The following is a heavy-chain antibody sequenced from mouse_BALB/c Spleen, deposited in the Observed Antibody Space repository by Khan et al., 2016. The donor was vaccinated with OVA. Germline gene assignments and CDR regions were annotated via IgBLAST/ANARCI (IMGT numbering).Heavy chain of an antibody. V-gene: IGHV1-53*01. CDR2: INPSNGGT. Sequence: VQLQESGTELVKPGASVKLSCKTSGYTFTRYYMYWVKQRPGQGLEWIGEINPSNGGTNYNEKFKSKATLTADKFSSTAYMQLSSLTSEDSAVYYCTREDSYRSSHRYFDVWGRGTTVTVSS. D-gene: IGHD1-1*01. J-gene: IGHJ1*01. CDR1: GYTFTRYY. CDR3: TREDSYRSSHRYFDV.